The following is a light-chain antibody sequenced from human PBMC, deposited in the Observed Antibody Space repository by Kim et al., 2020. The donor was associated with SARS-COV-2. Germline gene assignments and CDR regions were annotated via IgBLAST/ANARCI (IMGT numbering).Light chain of an antibody. Sequence: SASVGDRVTITCRASQSISSWLAWYQQKPGKAPKLLIYDASSLESGVPSRFSGSGSGTEFTLTISSLQPDDFATYYCQQYNSYPYTFGQGNKLEI. CDR3: QQYNSYPYT. CDR2: DAS. J-gene: IGKJ2*01. CDR1: QSISSW. V-gene: IGKV1-5*01.